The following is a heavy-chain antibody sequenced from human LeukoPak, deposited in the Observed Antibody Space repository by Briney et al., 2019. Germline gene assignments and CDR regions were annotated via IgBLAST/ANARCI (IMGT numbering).Heavy chain of an antibody. CDR2: IYSGGST. Sequence: PGGSLRLSCAASGFTVSSNYMSWVRQAPGKGLEWVSVIYSGGSTYYADSVKGRFTISRDNSKNTLYLQMNSLRAEDTAVCYCARAAGDGGWFLNPFDYWGQGTLVTVSS. D-gene: IGHD6-19*01. V-gene: IGHV3-53*01. CDR1: GFTVSSNY. CDR3: ARAAGDGGWFLNPFDY. J-gene: IGHJ4*02.